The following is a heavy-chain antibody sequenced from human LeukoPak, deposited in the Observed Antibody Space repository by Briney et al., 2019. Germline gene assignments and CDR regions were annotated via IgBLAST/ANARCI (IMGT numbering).Heavy chain of an antibody. D-gene: IGHD3-10*01. CDR2: IYPGDSDT. J-gene: IGHJ3*02. V-gene: IGHV5-51*01. CDR3: ASLGYTTYGSGSRRHDAFDI. Sequence: GESLKISCKGSGYSVTSYWIGWVRQMPGKGLEWMGIIYPGDSDTRYSPSFQGQVTISADKSISTAYLQWSSLKASDTAMYYCASLGYTTYGSGSRRHDAFDIWGQGTMVTVSS. CDR1: GYSVTSYW.